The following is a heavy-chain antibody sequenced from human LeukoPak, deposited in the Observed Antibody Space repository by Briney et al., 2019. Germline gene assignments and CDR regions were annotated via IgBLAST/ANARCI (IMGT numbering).Heavy chain of an antibody. CDR3: ARNSDYYDYSPQSV. CDR1: GFTVSSNY. J-gene: IGHJ4*02. Sequence: GGSLRLSCAVSGFTVSSNYMNWVRQAPGKGLEWVSVMYSGGSTYYTDSVKGRFTISRDNSKNRLYLQMNSLRAEDTAVYYCARNSDYYDYSPQSVWGQGTLVTVS. D-gene: IGHD3-22*01. V-gene: IGHV3-53*05. CDR2: MYSGGST.